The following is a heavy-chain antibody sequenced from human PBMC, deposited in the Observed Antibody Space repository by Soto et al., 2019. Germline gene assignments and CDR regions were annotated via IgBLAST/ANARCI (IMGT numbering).Heavy chain of an antibody. V-gene: IGHV3-23*01. D-gene: IGHD2-15*01. Sequence: GGSLRLSCAASGFTLSSYAMSWVRQAPGNGLEWVSAISGGGGSTYYADSVKGRFTISRDNSKNTLYLQMNSLRAEDTAVYYCAKGDCSGGSCYPYYYYYYMDVWGKGTTVTVSS. CDR1: GFTLSSYA. CDR3: AKGDCSGGSCYPYYYYYYMDV. CDR2: ISGGGGST. J-gene: IGHJ6*03.